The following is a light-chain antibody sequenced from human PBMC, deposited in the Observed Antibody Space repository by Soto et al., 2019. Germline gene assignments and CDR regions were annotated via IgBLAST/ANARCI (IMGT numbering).Light chain of an antibody. CDR1: QSVSSNY. CDR2: GAS. V-gene: IGKV3-20*01. J-gene: IGKJ2*01. Sequence: EIVLTQSPGTLSLSPGERATLSCRASQSVSSNYLAWYQQQPGQPPRLLIYGASSRATGIPDRFSGSGSGTDFTLTISRLEPEEFAVYYCQQYGSSPDTFGQGTKLEIK. CDR3: QQYGSSPDT.